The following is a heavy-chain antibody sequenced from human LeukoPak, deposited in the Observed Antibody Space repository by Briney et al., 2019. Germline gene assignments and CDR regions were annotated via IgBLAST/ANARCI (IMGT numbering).Heavy chain of an antibody. J-gene: IGHJ4*02. Sequence: SETLSLTCTVSGGSISSGGYYWSWIRQHPGKGLEWIGYIYYSGSTYYNPPLKSRVTISVDTSKNQFSLKLSSVTAADTAVYYCARGYTAMATDWGQGTLVTVSP. CDR2: IYYSGST. D-gene: IGHD5-18*01. CDR3: ARGYTAMATD. V-gene: IGHV4-31*03. CDR1: GGSISSGGYY.